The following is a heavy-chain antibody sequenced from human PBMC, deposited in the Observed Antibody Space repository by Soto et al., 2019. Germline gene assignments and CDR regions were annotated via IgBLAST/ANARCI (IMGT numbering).Heavy chain of an antibody. CDR2: IYPGDSDT. CDR1: GYRFSNYW. J-gene: IGHJ4*01. V-gene: IGHV5-51*01. Sequence: GESLKISCKSSGYRFSNYWIGWVRQMSGKGLEWMGIIYPGDSDTRYSPSFQGQVTISADRSISTAYLQWSSLKASDTGMYFCARGGVVINTTSFFDYWG. D-gene: IGHD2-21*01. CDR3: ARGGVVINTTSFFDY.